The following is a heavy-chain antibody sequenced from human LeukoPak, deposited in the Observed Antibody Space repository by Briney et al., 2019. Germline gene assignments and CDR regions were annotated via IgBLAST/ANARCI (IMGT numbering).Heavy chain of an antibody. CDR3: ATIGDRRTGELYRIDY. J-gene: IGHJ4*02. Sequence: PGGPLRLSCAASGFTFSNYAMHWVRQAPGKGMEWVAVVSYDGSNKYYADSVKGRFTISRDNSKTTLYLQLNSLRAEDAAIYYCATIGDRRTGELYRIDYWGQGTLVTVSS. D-gene: IGHD7-27*01. CDR2: VSYDGSNK. CDR1: GFTFSNYA. V-gene: IGHV3-30-3*01.